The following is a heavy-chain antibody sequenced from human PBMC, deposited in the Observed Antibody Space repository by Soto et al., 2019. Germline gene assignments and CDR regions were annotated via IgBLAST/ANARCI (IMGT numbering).Heavy chain of an antibody. J-gene: IGHJ6*02. CDR2: IYHSVST. V-gene: IGHV4-4*02. CDR3: GRADYDFWSGYYGFGYYYYGMDV. CDR1: GGSISSSNC. D-gene: IGHD3-3*01. Sequence: PSETLSLTCAVSGGSISSSNCWSWVRQPPGKGLEWIGEIYHSVSTNYNPSLKSRVTISVDKSKNQFSLKLSSVTAADTAVYYCGRADYDFWSGYYGFGYYYYGMDVWGQGTTVAVSS.